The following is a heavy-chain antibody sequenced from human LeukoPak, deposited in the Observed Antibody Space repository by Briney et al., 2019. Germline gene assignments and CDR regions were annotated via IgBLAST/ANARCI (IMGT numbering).Heavy chain of an antibody. CDR2: ISGSGCST. CDR1: GLIFSRYA. CDR3: ANLRRWEPY. D-gene: IGHD1-26*01. V-gene: IGHV3-23*01. J-gene: IGHJ4*02. Sequence: GGSLTLSCAAFGLIFSRYAMSWVRQAQGKGLELVSDISGSGCSTYYACSVKGRFTISRDNCEDTLYLQMNSMRAEDTAVYYCANLRRWEPYWGQGTLVTVSS.